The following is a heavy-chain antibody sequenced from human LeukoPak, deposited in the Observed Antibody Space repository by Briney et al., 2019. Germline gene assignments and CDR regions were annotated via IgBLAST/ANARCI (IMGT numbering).Heavy chain of an antibody. CDR2: MNPNSGNT. J-gene: IGHJ6*02. CDR1: VYTFTSYD. Sequence: ASVKVSCKASVYTFTSYDINWVRQATGQGLEWMGWMNPNSGNTGYAQKFQGRVTMTRNTSISTAYMELSSLRSEDTAVYYCARGPSTLNYDFWSGYYFQYYYYGMDVWGQGTTVTVSS. V-gene: IGHV1-8*01. D-gene: IGHD3-3*01. CDR3: ARGPSTLNYDFWSGYYFQYYYYGMDV.